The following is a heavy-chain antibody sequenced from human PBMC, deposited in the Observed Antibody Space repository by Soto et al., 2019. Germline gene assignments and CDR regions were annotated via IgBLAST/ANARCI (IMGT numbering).Heavy chain of an antibody. CDR1: GFTFSNAW. V-gene: IGHV3-15*07. D-gene: IGHD3-22*01. J-gene: IGHJ4*01. CDR3: TTDSYITSIIVRSDY. CDR2: VKSKNDGGTT. Sequence: PGGSLRLSCAASGFTFSNAWINWVRQAPGKGLEWVGRVKSKNDGGTTDFAVPVKGRFAISRDDSKNMVYLEMNSLQTEDTAIYYCTTDSYITSIIVRSDYWGHGTLVTVSS.